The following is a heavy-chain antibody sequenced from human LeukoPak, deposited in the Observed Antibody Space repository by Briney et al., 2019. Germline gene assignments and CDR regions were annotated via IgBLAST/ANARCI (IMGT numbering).Heavy chain of an antibody. CDR1: GFTFSSYG. V-gene: IGHV3-33*01. J-gene: IGHJ3*02. Sequence: GGSLRLSCAASGFTFSSYGMRWVRQAPGKGLEWVAVIWYDGSNKYYADSVKGRFTISRDNSKNTLYLQMNSLRAEDTAVYYCARDPDYGDYPDAFDIWGQGTMVTVSS. CDR3: ARDPDYGDYPDAFDI. CDR2: IWYDGSNK. D-gene: IGHD4-17*01.